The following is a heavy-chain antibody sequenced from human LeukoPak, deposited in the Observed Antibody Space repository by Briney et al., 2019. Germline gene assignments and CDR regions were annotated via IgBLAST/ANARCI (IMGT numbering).Heavy chain of an antibody. J-gene: IGHJ4*02. CDR3: ARAWELLYPFDY. Sequence: GGSLRLSCAASGFTFSNYNMNWVRQAPGKWLEWVSYISSSSTIIYYADSVKGRFTISRDNAKNSLSLQMNSLRAEDTAVYYCARAWELLYPFDYWGQGTLVTVSS. CDR2: ISSSSTII. CDR1: GFTFSNYN. V-gene: IGHV3-48*01. D-gene: IGHD1-26*01.